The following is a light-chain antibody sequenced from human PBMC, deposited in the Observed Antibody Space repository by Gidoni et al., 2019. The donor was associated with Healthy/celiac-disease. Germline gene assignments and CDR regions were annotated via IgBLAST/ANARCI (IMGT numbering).Light chain of an antibody. J-gene: IGKJ2*01. V-gene: IGKV3-11*01. CDR2: DAS. Sequence: EIVLTQSPATLSLSPGERATLSCRASQSVSSYLAWYHQKPGQAPRLLIYDASNRATGIPARFSGSGSGTDFTLTISSLEPEDFAVYYCQQRSNWYIFGQGTKLEIK. CDR3: QQRSNWYI. CDR1: QSVSSY.